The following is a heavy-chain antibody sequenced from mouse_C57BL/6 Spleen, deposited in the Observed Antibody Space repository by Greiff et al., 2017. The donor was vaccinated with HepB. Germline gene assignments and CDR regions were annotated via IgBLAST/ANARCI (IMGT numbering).Heavy chain of an antibody. J-gene: IGHJ4*01. CDR3: ARRNDYDGVDY. V-gene: IGHV1-69*01. D-gene: IGHD2-4*01. Sequence: QVQLKESGAELVMPGASVKLSCKASGYTFTSYWMHWVKQRPGQGLEWIGEIDPSDSYTNYNQKFKGKSTLTVDKSSSTAYMQLSSLTSEDSAVYYCARRNDYDGVDYWGQGTSVTVSS. CDR1: GYTFTSYW. CDR2: IDPSDSYT.